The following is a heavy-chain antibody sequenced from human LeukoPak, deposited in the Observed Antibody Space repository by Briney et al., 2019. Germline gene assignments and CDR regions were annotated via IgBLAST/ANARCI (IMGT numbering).Heavy chain of an antibody. J-gene: IGHJ4*02. D-gene: IGHD2-2*01. Sequence: ASVKVSCKASGGTFSSYAISWVRQAPGQGLEWMGGIIPIFGTANYAQKFQGRVTITTDESTSTAYMELSSLRSEDTAVYYCARSGCSSTSCYGEGTDYWGQGTLVTVSS. CDR2: IIPIFGTA. V-gene: IGHV1-69*05. CDR3: ARSGCSSTSCYGEGTDY. CDR1: GGTFSSYA.